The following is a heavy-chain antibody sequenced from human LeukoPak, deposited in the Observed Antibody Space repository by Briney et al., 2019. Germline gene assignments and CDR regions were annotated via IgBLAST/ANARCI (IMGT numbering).Heavy chain of an antibody. Sequence: GGSLRLSCAASGFTFSSYTLHWVRQAPGKGLEWVAVISPDGSNKYWADSVKGRITFSRDNSKHTLYLQMNSLTSDDTAVYYCARALFRYNSGWYSFFDYWGQGSLVTVSP. CDR2: ISPDGSNK. CDR1: GFTFSSYT. J-gene: IGHJ4*02. CDR3: ARALFRYNSGWYSFFDY. V-gene: IGHV3-30-3*01. D-gene: IGHD6-19*01.